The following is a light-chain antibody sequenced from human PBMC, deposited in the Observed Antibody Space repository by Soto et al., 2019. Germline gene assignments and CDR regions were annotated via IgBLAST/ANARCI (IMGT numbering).Light chain of an antibody. Sequence: QSVLAQPASVSGSPGQSITISCAGSSRDFGGYDFVSWYQQHPGEVPKLIIFDVSDRPSGASDRFSGSKSGDTASLTISGLQGEDEADYYCSSFSNSDTPYVFGTGTKVTVL. J-gene: IGLJ1*01. CDR3: SSFSNSDTPYV. CDR1: SRDFGGYDF. CDR2: DVS. V-gene: IGLV2-14*03.